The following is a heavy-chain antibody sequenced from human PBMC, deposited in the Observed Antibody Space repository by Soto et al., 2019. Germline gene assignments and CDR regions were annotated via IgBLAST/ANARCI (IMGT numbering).Heavy chain of an antibody. J-gene: IGHJ4*02. D-gene: IGHD3-9*01. V-gene: IGHV4-39*01. Sequence: SETLSLTCTFSGGYVSSSSYYWGWVRQPPGKGLEWIGSVYYSGSTYYNPSLESRVTISVDKSKNQFSLKLMSLSAADTAVYYCGRLEGLATISYYFDYWGQGALVTVSS. CDR3: GRLEGLATISYYFDY. CDR1: GGYVSSSSYY. CDR2: VYYSGST.